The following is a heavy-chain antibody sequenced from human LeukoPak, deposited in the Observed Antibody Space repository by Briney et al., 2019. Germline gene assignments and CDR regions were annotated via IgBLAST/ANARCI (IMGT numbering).Heavy chain of an antibody. CDR1: GFTFSSHS. Sequence: GGSLRLSCAASGFTFSSHSMSWVRLAPGRGLEWVSSIRGSGDSTYYADSVKGRFTISRDNTKNTLYLQMNGLRGDDTAVYYCAKSYSYYHMDDWGKGTSVTVSS. J-gene: IGHJ6*03. CDR2: IRGSGDST. CDR3: AKSYSYYHMDD. V-gene: IGHV3-23*01.